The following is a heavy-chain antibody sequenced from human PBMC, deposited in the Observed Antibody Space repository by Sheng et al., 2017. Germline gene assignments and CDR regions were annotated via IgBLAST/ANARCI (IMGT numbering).Heavy chain of an antibody. Sequence: QLQLQESGPGLVKPSETLSLTCTVSGGSISSSSYYWGWIRQPPGKGLEWIGSIYYSGSTYYNPSLKSRVTISVDTSKNQFSLKLSSVTAADTAVYYCARGPGGSGNFDYWGQEPWSPSPQ. CDR3: ARGPGGSGNFDY. D-gene: IGHD1-26*01. V-gene: IGHV4-39*07. CDR2: IYYSGST. CDR1: GGSISSSSYY. J-gene: IGHJ4*01.